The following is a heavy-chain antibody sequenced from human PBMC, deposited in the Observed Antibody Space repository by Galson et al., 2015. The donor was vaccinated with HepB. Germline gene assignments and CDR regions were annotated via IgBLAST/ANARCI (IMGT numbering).Heavy chain of an antibody. D-gene: IGHD6-19*01. CDR3: AKDGIAVVASDTHTLPGYFQH. CDR1: GFTFSSYG. V-gene: IGHV3-30*18. Sequence: SLRLSCAASGFTFSSYGMHWVRQAPGKGLEWVAVISYGGSIKYYVDSVKGRFTISRDNSKNTLYLQMNSLRAEDTAVYYCAKDGIAVVASDTHTLPGYFQHWGQGTLVTVSS. J-gene: IGHJ1*01. CDR2: ISYGGSIK.